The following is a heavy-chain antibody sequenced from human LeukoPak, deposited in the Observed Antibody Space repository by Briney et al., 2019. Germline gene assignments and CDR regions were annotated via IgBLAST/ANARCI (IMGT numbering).Heavy chain of an antibody. Sequence: GGSLRLSCVASGFTFRNYDMHWVRQTPDRGLEWVAFIRSDGSDEEYADSVKGRFTISRDNSKNTLYLQMNNLGGEDRALYYCAKRKYEDSWFYSMDVYVTGTTV. CDR1: GFTFRNYD. CDR2: IRSDGSDE. D-gene: IGHD6-13*01. CDR3: AKRKYEDSWFYSMDV. V-gene: IGHV3-30*02. J-gene: IGHJ6*03.